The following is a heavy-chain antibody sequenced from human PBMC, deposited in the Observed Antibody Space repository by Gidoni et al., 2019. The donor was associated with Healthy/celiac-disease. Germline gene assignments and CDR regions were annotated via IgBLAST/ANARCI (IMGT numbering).Heavy chain of an antibody. CDR3: AKTASGDCSGGSCYSPHRGWFDP. CDR2: ISGSGGST. CDR1: GCTFSSYA. Sequence: EVQLLESGGGLVQPGGSLRLSCAASGCTFSSYAMRRVRQAPGTGLEWVSAISGSGGSTYYADSVKGRFTISRDNSKNTLYLQMNSLRAEDTAVYYCAKTASGDCSGGSCYSPHRGWFDPWGQGTLVTVSS. D-gene: IGHD2-15*01. J-gene: IGHJ5*02. V-gene: IGHV3-23*01.